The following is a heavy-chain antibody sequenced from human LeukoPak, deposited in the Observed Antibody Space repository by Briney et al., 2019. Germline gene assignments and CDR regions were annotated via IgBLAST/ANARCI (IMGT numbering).Heavy chain of an antibody. J-gene: IGHJ4*02. CDR2: ISAYNGNT. D-gene: IGHD3-22*01. Sequence: ASVKVSCKASGGTFSSYAISWVRQAPGQGLEWMGWISAYNGNTNYAQKLQGRVTMTTDTSTSTAYMELRSLRSDDTAVYYCARESRKGYYDSSGYSLDYWGQGTLVTVSS. CDR1: GGTFSSYA. CDR3: ARESRKGYYDSSGYSLDY. V-gene: IGHV1-18*01.